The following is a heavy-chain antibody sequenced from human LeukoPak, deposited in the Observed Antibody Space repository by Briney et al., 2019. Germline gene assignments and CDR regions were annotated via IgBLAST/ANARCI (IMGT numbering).Heavy chain of an antibody. CDR1: GFSFSDAW. CDR2: ISSTSSYI. J-gene: IGHJ6*03. CDR3: ARSSGWYHRGPDYYYYYMDV. V-gene: IGHV3-21*01. D-gene: IGHD6-19*01. Sequence: GGSHRLSCAASGFSFSDAWMSWVRQIPGKGLEWVSSISSTSSYIYYADSVKSRFTISRDNAKNSLYLQMNSLRAEDTAVYYCARSSGWYHRGPDYYYYYMDVWGKGTTVTVS.